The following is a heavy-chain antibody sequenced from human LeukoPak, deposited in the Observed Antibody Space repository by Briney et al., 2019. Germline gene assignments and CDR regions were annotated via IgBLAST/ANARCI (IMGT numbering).Heavy chain of an antibody. V-gene: IGHV4-39*07. Sequence: SETLSLTCTVSGGSIGSSSYYWGWIRQPPGKGLEWIGSIYYSGSTYYYPSLKSRVTISVDTSKNQFSLKLSSVTAADTAVYYCARDVYDFTNYYYYMDVWGKGTTVTVSS. CDR1: GGSIGSSSYY. D-gene: IGHD3-3*01. CDR2: IYYSGST. CDR3: ARDVYDFTNYYYYMDV. J-gene: IGHJ6*03.